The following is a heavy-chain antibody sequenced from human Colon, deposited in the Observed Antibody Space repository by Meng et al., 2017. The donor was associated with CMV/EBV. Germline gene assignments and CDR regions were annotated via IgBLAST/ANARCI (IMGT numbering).Heavy chain of an antibody. V-gene: IGHV2-5*02. CDR3: SRRRTSIPFDY. Sequence: QSTLKESGPTLVKPTQTLTLTCPFSGFSLDSHGVGVGWIRQPPGKAPEWVALIYWDDDKRYSPSLENRLTITKDTSKNQVVLTMTDMGPMDTATYFCSRRRTSIPFDYWGQGILVTVSS. J-gene: IGHJ4*02. CDR1: GFSLDSHGVG. CDR2: IYWDDDK. D-gene: IGHD2-21*01.